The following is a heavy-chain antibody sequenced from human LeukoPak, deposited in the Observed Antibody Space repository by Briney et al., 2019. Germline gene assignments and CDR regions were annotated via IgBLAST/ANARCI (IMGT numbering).Heavy chain of an antibody. D-gene: IGHD3-16*01. CDR1: GFTFSSYG. J-gene: IGHJ4*02. CDR3: AKTVMITFGGATPDY. Sequence: PGGSLRLSCAASGFTFSSYGMHWVRQAPGKGLEWVAVISYDGSNKYYADSVKGRFTISRDNSKNTLYLQMNSLRAEDTAVYYCAKTVMITFGGATPDYWGQGTLVTVSS. CDR2: ISYDGSNK. V-gene: IGHV3-30*18.